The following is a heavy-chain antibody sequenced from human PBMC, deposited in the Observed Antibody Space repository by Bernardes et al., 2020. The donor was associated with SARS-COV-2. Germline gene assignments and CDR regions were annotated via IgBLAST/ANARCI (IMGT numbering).Heavy chain of an antibody. CDR3: AKGLETTSNLDH. J-gene: IGHJ4*02. CDR1: GVTLSSYA. V-gene: IGHV3-23*01. CDR2: ITGNAETT. Sequence: GSLSLSCAASGVTLSSYAMFWVRQAPGQGLEWVSGITGNAETTYYADFAKGRFTVSRDSSKNTLYLQMNSLRVEDTAMYYCAKGLETTSNLDHWGQGTLVTVSS. D-gene: IGHD4-4*01.